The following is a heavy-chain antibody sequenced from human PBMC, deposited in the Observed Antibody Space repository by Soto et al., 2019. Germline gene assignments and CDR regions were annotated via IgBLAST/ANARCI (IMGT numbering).Heavy chain of an antibody. D-gene: IGHD3-9*01. CDR1: GGTFSSYA. J-gene: IGHJ4*02. Sequence: QVQLVQSGAEVKKPESSVKVSCKASGGTFSSYAISWVRQAPGQGLEWMGGIIPIFGTANYAQKFQGRVTITADKSTSTAYMELSSLRSEDTAVYYCARRRRGRAGYEYYFDYWGQGTLVTVSS. CDR3: ARRRRGRAGYEYYFDY. V-gene: IGHV1-69*06. CDR2: IIPIFGTA.